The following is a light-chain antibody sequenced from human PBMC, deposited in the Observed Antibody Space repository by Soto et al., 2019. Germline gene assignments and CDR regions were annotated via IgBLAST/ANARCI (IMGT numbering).Light chain of an antibody. CDR3: KQSTKLPMR. J-gene: IGKJ1*01. V-gene: IGKV3-15*01. CDR1: QSVSID. Sequence: TKSPDTLSLSPGERATLSCRASQSVSIDLAWYQQTPGQAPRLLIYGASTRATGVPPTFSGSASGTEFTLTISSLQSEDFTVYYCKQSTKLPMRFAEGTKVDIK. CDR2: GAS.